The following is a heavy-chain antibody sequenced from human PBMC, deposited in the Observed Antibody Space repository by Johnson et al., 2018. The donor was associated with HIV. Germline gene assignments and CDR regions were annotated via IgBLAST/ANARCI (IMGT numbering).Heavy chain of an antibody. J-gene: IGHJ3*02. Sequence: VQLVESGGGLIQPGGSLRLSCAASGFTVSINYMSWVRQAPGKGLEWVSVIYSGGYTYSADSMQGRFTNSRDNAKNSLYLQMNSLRAEDTALYYCAREDPREFHGYGGDGFDIWGQGTMVTVAS. CDR3: AREDPREFHGYGGDGFDI. D-gene: IGHD3-16*01. CDR1: GFTVSINY. V-gene: IGHV3-53*01. CDR2: IYSGGYT.